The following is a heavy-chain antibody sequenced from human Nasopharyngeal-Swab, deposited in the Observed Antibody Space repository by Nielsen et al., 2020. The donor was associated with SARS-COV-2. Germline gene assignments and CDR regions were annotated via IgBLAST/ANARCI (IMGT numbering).Heavy chain of an antibody. Sequence: GESLKISCAASGFTFSSYSMNWVRQAPGKGLEWVSYISSSSSTIYYADSVKGRFTISRGNAKNSLYLQMNSLRAEDTAVYYCARENDYYYYYGMDVWGQGTTVTVSS. CDR3: ARENDYYYYYGMDV. J-gene: IGHJ6*02. V-gene: IGHV3-48*04. CDR1: GFTFSSYS. CDR2: ISSSSSTI.